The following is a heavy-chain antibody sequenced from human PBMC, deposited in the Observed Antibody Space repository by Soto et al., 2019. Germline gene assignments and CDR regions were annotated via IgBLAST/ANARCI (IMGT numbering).Heavy chain of an antibody. J-gene: IGHJ6*02. V-gene: IGHV5-10-1*01. D-gene: IGHD6-13*01. CDR3: VRQTEYSSSWSYFDYYGMDV. Sequence: EVQLVQSGAEVKKPGESLRISCKGSGYSFTSYWISWVRQMPGKGLEWMGRIDPSDSYTNYSPSFQGHVTISADKSISTAYLQWSSLKASDTAMYYCVRQTEYSSSWSYFDYYGMDVWGQGTTVTVSS. CDR2: IDPSDSYT. CDR1: GYSFTSYW.